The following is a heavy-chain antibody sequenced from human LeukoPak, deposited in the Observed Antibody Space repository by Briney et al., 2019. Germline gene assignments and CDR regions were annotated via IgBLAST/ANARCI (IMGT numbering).Heavy chain of an antibody. D-gene: IGHD1-1*01. CDR1: GFTFSRYN. CDR3: AKYAGTTIDY. V-gene: IGHV3-21*04. J-gene: IGHJ4*02. CDR2: ISSRSSYI. Sequence: GGSLRLSCAGSGFTFSRYNMNWFRQAPGKGLERVSSISSRSSYIFYADSVKGRFTISRDNAKNSLYLQMNSLRAEDTAVYYCAKYAGTTIDYWGQGTLVTVSS.